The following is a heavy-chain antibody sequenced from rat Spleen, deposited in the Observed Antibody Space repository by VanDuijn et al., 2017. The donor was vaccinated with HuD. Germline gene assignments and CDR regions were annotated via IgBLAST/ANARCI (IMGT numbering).Heavy chain of an antibody. J-gene: IGHJ4*01. V-gene: IGHV5S14*01. CDR1: GFTFSNYG. CDR2: ITTGGGNT. CDR3: ARWGYSIPLDVMDA. D-gene: IGHD1-2*01. Sequence: EVQLVESGGGVVQPGRSLKRSCAASGFTFSNYGMACVPQTPTKGLEWVASITTGGGNTYYRDSVKGRFTISRDNAKNTQYLQMDSLRSEDTATYYCARWGYSIPLDVMDAWGQGASVTVSS.